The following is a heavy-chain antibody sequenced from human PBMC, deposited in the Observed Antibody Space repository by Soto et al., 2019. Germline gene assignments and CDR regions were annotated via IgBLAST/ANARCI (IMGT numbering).Heavy chain of an antibody. CDR2: INPSGGST. CDR1: GYTFTSYY. J-gene: IGHJ4*02. Sequence: AASVKVSCKASGYTFTSYYMHWVRQAPGQGLEWMGIINPSGGSTSYAQKFQGRVTMTRDTSTSTVYMELSSLRSEDTAVYYCARGVMITFGGVGYFDYWGQGTLVTVSS. V-gene: IGHV1-46*01. D-gene: IGHD3-16*01. CDR3: ARGVMITFGGVGYFDY.